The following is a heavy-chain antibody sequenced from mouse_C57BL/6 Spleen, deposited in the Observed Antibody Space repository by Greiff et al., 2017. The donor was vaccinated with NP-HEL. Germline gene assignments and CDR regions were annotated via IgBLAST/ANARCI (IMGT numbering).Heavy chain of an antibody. CDR2: IDPSDSYT. J-gene: IGHJ3*01. Sequence: VQLQQPGAELVMPGASVKLSCKASGYTFTSYWMHWVKQRPGQGLEWIGEIDPSDSYTNYNQKFKGKSTLTVDKSSSTAYMQLSSLTSEDSAVYYCARWETAQAKAWFAYWGQGTLVTVSA. V-gene: IGHV1-69*01. CDR3: ARWETAQAKAWFAY. CDR1: GYTFTSYW. D-gene: IGHD3-2*02.